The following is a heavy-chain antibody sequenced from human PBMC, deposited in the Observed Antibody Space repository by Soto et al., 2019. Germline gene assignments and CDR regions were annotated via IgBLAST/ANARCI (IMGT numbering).Heavy chain of an antibody. Sequence: QVQLVESGGGVVQPGRSLRLSCAASGFTFSSYGMHWVRLAPGKGLEWVAVIWYDGSNKYYADSVKGRFTISRDNSKNTLYLQMNSLRAEDTAVYYCARDLFGSLPDYWGQGTLVTVSS. CDR3: ARDLFGSLPDY. J-gene: IGHJ4*02. D-gene: IGHD3-10*01. CDR2: IWYDGSNK. V-gene: IGHV3-33*01. CDR1: GFTFSSYG.